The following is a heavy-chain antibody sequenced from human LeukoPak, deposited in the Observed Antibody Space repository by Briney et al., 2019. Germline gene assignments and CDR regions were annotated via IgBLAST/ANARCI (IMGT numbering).Heavy chain of an antibody. D-gene: IGHD3-16*01. J-gene: IGHJ4*02. V-gene: IGHV3-33*08. Sequence: GGSLRLSCGASGFMFRNYAMTWVRQGPGKGLEWVAVIWYDGSDKYYADSVKGRFTISRDNSKNTLYLQMTSLRADDTAVYYCARDRVLHYFDCWGQGALVTVSS. CDR2: IWYDGSDK. CDR3: ARDRVLHYFDC. CDR1: GFMFRNYA.